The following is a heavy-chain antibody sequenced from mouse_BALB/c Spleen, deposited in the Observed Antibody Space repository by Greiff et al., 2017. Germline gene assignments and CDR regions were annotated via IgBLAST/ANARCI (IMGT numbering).Heavy chain of an antibody. CDR3: APYYYGSSYAMDY. D-gene: IGHD1-1*01. J-gene: IGHJ4*01. CDR2: ISSGSSTI. V-gene: IGHV5-17*02. CDR1: GFTFSSFG. Sequence: EVQLVESGGGLVQPGGSRKLSCAASGFTFSSFGMHWVRQAPEKGLEWVAYISSGSSTIYYADTVKGRFTISRDNPKNTLFLQMTSLRSEDTAMYYCAPYYYGSSYAMDYWGQGTSVTVSS.